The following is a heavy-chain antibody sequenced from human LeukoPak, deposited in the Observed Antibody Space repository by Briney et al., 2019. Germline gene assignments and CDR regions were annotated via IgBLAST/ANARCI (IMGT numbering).Heavy chain of an antibody. V-gene: IGHV4-34*01. CDR2: INHSGST. Sequence: SETLSLTCAVYGGSFSGYYWSWIRQPPGKGLEWIGEINHSGSTNYNPSLKSRVTISVDTSKNQFSLKLSSVTAADTAVYYCARAERITIFGVVIMHPDGMDVWGQGTTVTVSS. CDR1: GGSFSGYY. J-gene: IGHJ6*02. D-gene: IGHD3-3*01. CDR3: ARAERITIFGVVIMHPDGMDV.